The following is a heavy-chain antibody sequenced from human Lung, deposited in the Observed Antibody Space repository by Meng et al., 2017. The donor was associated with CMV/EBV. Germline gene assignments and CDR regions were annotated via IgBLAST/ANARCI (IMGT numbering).Heavy chain of an antibody. CDR3: ARGVYSSSSNWFDP. Sequence: GGSXRLXXKGSGYSFTSYWIGWVRQMPGKGLEWMGIIYPGDSDTRYSPSFQGQVTISADKSISTAYLQWSSLKASDTAKYYCARGVYSSSSNWFDPWGQGTXVTVSS. D-gene: IGHD6-6*01. CDR2: IYPGDSDT. J-gene: IGHJ5*02. V-gene: IGHV5-51*01. CDR1: GYSFTSYW.